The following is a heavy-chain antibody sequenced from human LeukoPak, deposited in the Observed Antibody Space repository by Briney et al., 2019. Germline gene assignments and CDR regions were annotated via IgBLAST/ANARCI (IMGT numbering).Heavy chain of an antibody. J-gene: IGHJ4*02. V-gene: IGHV1-2*02. CDR1: GYSFTGHY. CDR3: ARDCRYSSSCPY. Sequence: ASVKVSCKASGYSFTGHYMHWVRQAPGQGLEWMGWINPNSGGTNYARKFQGRVTMTRDTSISTAYMELSRLRSDDTAVYYCARDCRYSSSCPYWGQGTLVTVSS. D-gene: IGHD6-13*01. CDR2: INPNSGGT.